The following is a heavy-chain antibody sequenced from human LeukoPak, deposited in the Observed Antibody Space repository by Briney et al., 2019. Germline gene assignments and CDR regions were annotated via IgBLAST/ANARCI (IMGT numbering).Heavy chain of an antibody. CDR1: GASITRYF. V-gene: IGHV4-59*01. J-gene: IGHJ4*02. CDR2: ISSGGST. Sequence: SETLSLTCTVSGASITRYFWNWIRQPPGKELEWIGYISSGGSTNYNPSLKSRVTISIDTSKNQFSLKLTSATAADTAVYYRARGDDYKSTLFDYWGQGTLVTVSS. CDR3: ARGDDYKSTLFDY. D-gene: IGHD5-12*01.